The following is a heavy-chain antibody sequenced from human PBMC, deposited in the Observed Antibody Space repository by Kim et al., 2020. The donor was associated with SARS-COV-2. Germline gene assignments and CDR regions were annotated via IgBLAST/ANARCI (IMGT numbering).Heavy chain of an antibody. D-gene: IGHD6-19*01. Sequence: IRYSPSFQGQVAMSADKSISTAYLQWSSLKASDTAMYYCARTSGWSNMDVWGQGTTVTVSS. V-gene: IGHV5-51*01. J-gene: IGHJ6*02. CDR3: ARTSGWSNMDV. CDR2: I.